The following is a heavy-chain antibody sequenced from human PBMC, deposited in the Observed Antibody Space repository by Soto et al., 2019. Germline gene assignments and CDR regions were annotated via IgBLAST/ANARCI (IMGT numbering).Heavy chain of an antibody. CDR3: ARDIGAVAGSQYDY. CDR2: ISAYNGNT. CDR1: GYTFTSYG. D-gene: IGHD6-19*01. V-gene: IGHV1-18*01. J-gene: IGHJ4*02. Sequence: ASVKVSCKASGYTFTSYGIRWVRQAPGQGLEWMGWISAYNGNTNYAQKLQGRVTMTTDTSTSTAYIELRSLRSDDTAVYYCARDIGAVAGSQYDYWGQGTLVTVSS.